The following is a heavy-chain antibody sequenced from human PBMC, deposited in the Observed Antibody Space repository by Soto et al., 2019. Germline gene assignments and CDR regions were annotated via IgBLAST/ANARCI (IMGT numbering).Heavy chain of an antibody. CDR1: GSSLANYP. Sequence: GGSLRLSCVASGSSLANYPMNWVRQTPGKGLEWISYSSPRGDTIYYADSVEGRFTISRDNARNSLSLHMSSLRDEDSALYYCAKGPHTNVGWPYYFESWGQGVPVTV. V-gene: IGHV3-48*02. CDR3: AKGPHTNVGWPYYFES. J-gene: IGHJ4*02. CDR2: SSPRGDTI. D-gene: IGHD6-19*01.